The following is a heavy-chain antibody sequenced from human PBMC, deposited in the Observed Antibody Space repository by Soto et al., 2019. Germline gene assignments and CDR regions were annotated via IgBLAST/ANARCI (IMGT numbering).Heavy chain of an antibody. J-gene: IGHJ4*02. Sequence: AVKVSCKASGGTFSSYAIRWVRQAPGQGLEWMGGIIPIFGTANYAQKFQGRVTITADKSTSTAYMELSSLRSEDTAVYYCAREFGGTTFDYWGQGTLVTVSS. CDR3: AREFGGTTFDY. CDR2: IIPIFGTA. V-gene: IGHV1-69*06. D-gene: IGHD1-7*01. CDR1: GGTFSSYA.